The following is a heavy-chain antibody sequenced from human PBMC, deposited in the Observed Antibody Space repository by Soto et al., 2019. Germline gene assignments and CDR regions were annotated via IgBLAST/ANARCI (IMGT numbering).Heavy chain of an antibody. D-gene: IGHD6-19*01. Sequence: VGSLRLCWGASGVTVIGIFMNWVRQAPGKGLEWVSVIYTGGTTYYADSVKGRFTISRDNSKNTLFLQMNSLRAEDTAVYYCARDPDSSGLHYWGQGTLVTVSS. CDR3: ARDPDSSGLHY. J-gene: IGHJ4*02. CDR1: GVTVIGIF. CDR2: IYTGGTT. V-gene: IGHV3-53*01.